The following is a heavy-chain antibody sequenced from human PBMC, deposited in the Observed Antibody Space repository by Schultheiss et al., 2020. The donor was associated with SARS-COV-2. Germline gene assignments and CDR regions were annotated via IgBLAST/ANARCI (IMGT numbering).Heavy chain of an antibody. J-gene: IGHJ4*02. CDR2: IDHSGSP. D-gene: IGHD3-3*01. V-gene: IGHV4-59*12. CDR1: GGSINSYF. Sequence: SETLSLTCTVSGGSINSYFSWIRQSPGKGLEWIGEIDHSGSPNYNPSLKSRVTISVDTSKNQFSLKLSSVTAADTAVYYCARVARSGYFVWGQGTLVTVSS. CDR3: ARVARSGYFV.